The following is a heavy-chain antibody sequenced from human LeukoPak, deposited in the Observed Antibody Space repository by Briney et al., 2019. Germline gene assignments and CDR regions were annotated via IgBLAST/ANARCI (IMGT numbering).Heavy chain of an antibody. V-gene: IGHV5-51*01. D-gene: IGHD2-2*01. CDR1: GSSFTSYW. Sequence: GASLKTSFKGSGSSFTSYWIGWVRPMPGKGLEWMGIIYPGDSDTRYSPSFQGQVTISADKSISTAYLQWSSLKASDTAMYYCARREWCSSTSCYAEDAFDIWGQGTMVTVSS. J-gene: IGHJ3*02. CDR2: IYPGDSDT. CDR3: ARREWCSSTSCYAEDAFDI.